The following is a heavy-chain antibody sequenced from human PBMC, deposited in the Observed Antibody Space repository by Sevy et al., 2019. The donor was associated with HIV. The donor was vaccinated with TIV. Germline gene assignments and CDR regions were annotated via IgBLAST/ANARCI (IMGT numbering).Heavy chain of an antibody. CDR1: GFTFSNFA. CDR3: ATDDRDNSGYHFTY. V-gene: IGHV3-30-3*01. CDR2: TSYDGSSN. D-gene: IGHD3-22*01. Sequence: GGSLRLSCAASGFTFSNFAMHWVRQAPGKGLEWVAITSYDGSSNYYADSVKGRFTISRDNSKPTLYLQMNSLTVEDTAVYYCATDDRDNSGYHFTYWGQGTPVTVSS. J-gene: IGHJ4*02.